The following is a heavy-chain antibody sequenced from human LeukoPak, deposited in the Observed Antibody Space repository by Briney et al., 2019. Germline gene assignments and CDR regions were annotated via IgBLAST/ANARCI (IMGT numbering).Heavy chain of an antibody. Sequence: PGGSLRLSCAASGFTFSNYVMTWVRQAPGKGLEWVSSISGSGGSTYYADIVKGRFTISRDNSKNTLYLQMNSLRAEDTAVYYCAKSEGANYFDYWGQGTLVTVSS. D-gene: IGHD1-26*01. CDR2: ISGSGGST. J-gene: IGHJ4*02. CDR3: AKSEGANYFDY. CDR1: GFTFSNYV. V-gene: IGHV3-23*01.